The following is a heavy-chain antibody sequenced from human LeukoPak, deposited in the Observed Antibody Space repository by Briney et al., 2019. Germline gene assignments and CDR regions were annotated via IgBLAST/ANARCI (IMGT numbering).Heavy chain of an antibody. D-gene: IGHD2-2*01. Sequence: GGSLRLSCAASGFTLSNYDMNWVRQAPGKGLEWVSSISTSSRYIYYKDSVRGRFTITRDDAKNSLYLEMNSLRAEDTAVYYCARADCSSSTCYLRRSWFDPWGQGTLVTVSS. V-gene: IGHV3-21*01. CDR2: ISTSSRYI. CDR3: ARADCSSSTCYLRRSWFDP. CDR1: GFTLSNYD. J-gene: IGHJ5*02.